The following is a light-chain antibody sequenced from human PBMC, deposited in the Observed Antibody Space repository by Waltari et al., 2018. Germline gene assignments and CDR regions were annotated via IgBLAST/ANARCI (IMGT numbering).Light chain of an antibody. CDR3: AAWDDSLNDHMV. V-gene: IGLV1-44*01. CDR2: SND. J-gene: IGLJ2*01. Sequence: QSVVTQPPSVSGTPGPRVTISCSGSYSNIGSNTVNWYQQLPETAPQLLIYSNDRLPSGVPDLCSGSKSGTSASLGISGLQSEDEADYYCAAWDDSLNDHMVFGGGTKVTVL. CDR1: YSNIGSNT.